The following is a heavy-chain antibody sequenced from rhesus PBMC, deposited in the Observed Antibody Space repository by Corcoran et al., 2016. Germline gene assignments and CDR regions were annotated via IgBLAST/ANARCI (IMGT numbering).Heavy chain of an antibody. CDR3: ARSYSGSYSVIDY. CDR1: GGSVSSSNW. J-gene: IGHJ4*01. D-gene: IGHD3-16*01. Sequence: QVQLQESGPGLVKPSETLSLTCAVSGGSVSSSNWWSWIRQPPGKGLEWIGYICGSSGSTYYNPSLKSRVTISTDTSKNQFSLKLSSVTAADTAVYYCARSYSGSYSVIDYWGQGVLVTVSS. CDR2: ICGSSGST. V-gene: IGHV4-65*01.